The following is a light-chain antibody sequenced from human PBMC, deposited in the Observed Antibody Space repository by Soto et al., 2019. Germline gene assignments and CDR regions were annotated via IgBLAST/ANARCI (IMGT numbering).Light chain of an antibody. CDR1: SSDVGGYNY. J-gene: IGLJ1*01. CDR2: DVN. V-gene: IGLV2-14*01. Sequence: QSALTQPASVSGSPGQSITISCTGTSSDVGGYNYVSWYQQHPGKAPKLMIYDVNNRPSGVSDRFSGSKSGNTASLTISGLQAEDEADYVCSSYTSSNTLYVLGAGTKLTVL. CDR3: SSYTSSNTLYV.